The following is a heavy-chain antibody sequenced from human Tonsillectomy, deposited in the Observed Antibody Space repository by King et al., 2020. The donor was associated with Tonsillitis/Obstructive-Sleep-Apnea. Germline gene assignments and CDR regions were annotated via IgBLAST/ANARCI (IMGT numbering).Heavy chain of an antibody. V-gene: IGHV1-2*06. CDR3: ARDAGRRMGYCSGGSCYSKGWFDP. Sequence: QLVQSGAEVKKPGASVKVSCKASGYTFTGYYMHWVRQAPGQGLEWMGRINPNSGGTNYAQKFQGRVTMTRDTSISTAYMELSRLRSDDTAVYYCARDAGRRMGYCSGGSCYSKGWFDPWGQGTLVTVSS. CDR1: GYTFTGYY. CDR2: INPNSGGT. D-gene: IGHD2-15*01. J-gene: IGHJ5*02.